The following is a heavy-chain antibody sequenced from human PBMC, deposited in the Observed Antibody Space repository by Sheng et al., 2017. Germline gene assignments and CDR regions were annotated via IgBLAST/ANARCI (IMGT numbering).Heavy chain of an antibody. CDR1: GFSFFDFT. CDR2: ITTGSEKM. CDR3: VRGNVGATSGMGV. V-gene: IGHV3-21*01. Sequence: EVQLVESGGGLVKPGGSLRLSCASSGFSFFDFTMNWVRQGPDKGLEWVSTITTGSEKMYYADSVKGRFTVSRDNAKGSMDLQMDSLRVEDTAVYFCVRGNVGATSGMGVWGQGTTVIVSS. D-gene: IGHD1-26*01. J-gene: IGHJ6*02.